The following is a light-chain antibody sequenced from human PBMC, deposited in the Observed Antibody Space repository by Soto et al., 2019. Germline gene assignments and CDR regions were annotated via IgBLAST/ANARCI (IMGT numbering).Light chain of an antibody. J-gene: IGKJ1*01. Sequence: DIPMTQSPSSLSASVGDRVTVTCQASQDISNYLNWYQHKAGKAPKLLISDASNLQTGVPSRFSGSGSGTDFTFTISSLQPEDIATYYCQQYHDLFPWTFGQGTKVEI. CDR2: DAS. CDR1: QDISNY. V-gene: IGKV1-33*01. CDR3: QQYHDLFPWT.